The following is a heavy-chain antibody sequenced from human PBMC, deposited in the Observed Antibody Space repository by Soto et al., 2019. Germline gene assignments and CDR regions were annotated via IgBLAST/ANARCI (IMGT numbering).Heavy chain of an antibody. CDR3: AKDRSYSRDYYGMDV. Sequence: QVQLVESGGGVVQPGRSLRLSCAASGFTFSSYGMHWVRQAPGKGLEWVAVISYDGSNKYYADSVKGRFTISRDNSKNTLYLQRNSVRAEDTAVYYCAKDRSYSRDYYGMDVWGQGTTVTVSS. CDR1: GFTFSSYG. V-gene: IGHV3-30*18. D-gene: IGHD2-15*01. J-gene: IGHJ6*02. CDR2: ISYDGSNK.